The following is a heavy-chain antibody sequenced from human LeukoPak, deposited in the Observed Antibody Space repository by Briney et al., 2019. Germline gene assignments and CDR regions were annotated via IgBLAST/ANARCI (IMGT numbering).Heavy chain of an antibody. Sequence: ASVKVSCKASGYTFAGYHVHWVRQAPGQGLEGMGWINPNSGGTNSAQKFQGRVTMTRDTSISTAYMELSGLTSDDTAIYYCTRDRTYTATMWFDTWGQGTLVTVSS. D-gene: IGHD5-18*01. J-gene: IGHJ5*02. CDR3: TRDRTYTATMWFDT. CDR1: GYTFAGYH. V-gene: IGHV1-2*02. CDR2: INPNSGGT.